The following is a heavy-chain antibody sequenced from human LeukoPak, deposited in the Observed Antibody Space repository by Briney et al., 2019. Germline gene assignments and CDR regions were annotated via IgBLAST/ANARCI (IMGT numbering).Heavy chain of an antibody. J-gene: IGHJ4*02. CDR3: ATPLDYYDSSGYHQGGD. D-gene: IGHD3-22*01. V-gene: IGHV3-7*03. CDR2: IKEDGSKK. CDR1: GFTFSSCW. Sequence: PGGSLRLSCAASGFTFSSCWMTWVRQVPGKGLEWVANIKEDGSKKNYVDSVKGRFTIFRDNAKNSLYLQMNSLRAEDTAVYYCATPLDYYDSSGYHQGGDWGQGTLVTVSS.